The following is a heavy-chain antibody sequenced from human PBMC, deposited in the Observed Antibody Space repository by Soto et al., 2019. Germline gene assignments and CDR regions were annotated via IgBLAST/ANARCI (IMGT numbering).Heavy chain of an antibody. V-gene: IGHV1-18*01. J-gene: IGHJ3*02. Sequence: ASVKVSCKASGYSFTSYGISWVRQAPGQGLDWMGWISAYNGNTNYAQKLQGRVTMTTDTSTSTAYMELRSLRSDDTAVYYCPRDVYYYGSGSYYHHAFDIWGQGTMVTVSS. CDR2: ISAYNGNT. CDR3: PRDVYYYGSGSYYHHAFDI. D-gene: IGHD3-10*01. CDR1: GYSFTSYG.